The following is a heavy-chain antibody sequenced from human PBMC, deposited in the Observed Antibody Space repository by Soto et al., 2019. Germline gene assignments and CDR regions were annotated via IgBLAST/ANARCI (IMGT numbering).Heavy chain of an antibody. CDR3: ARGGPNWDYYFYGMDV. CDR1: GFTSGAYR. J-gene: IGHJ6*02. D-gene: IGHD3-16*01. Sequence: GGSLRLSCVASGFTSGAYRMLWVRQAPGKGLEWVSTFGSAGDIYYSDSVKGRFTISRDNARNSLYLQMNSLRAADTAVYYCARGGPNWDYYFYGMDVWGQGTTVTVSS. CDR2: FGSAGDI. V-gene: IGHV3-13*01.